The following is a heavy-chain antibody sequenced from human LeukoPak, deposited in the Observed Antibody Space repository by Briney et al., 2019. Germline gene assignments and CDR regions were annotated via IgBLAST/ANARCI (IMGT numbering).Heavy chain of an antibody. CDR3: AREYSAFDY. CDR1: GDPISTSSDY. D-gene: IGHD5-12*01. CDR2: IYYSGST. J-gene: IGHJ4*02. V-gene: IGHV4-61*08. Sequence: PSETLSLTCTVSGDPISTSSDYKWTWIRQPPWKGLEWIGYIYYSGSTNYNPSLQSRVTISVDTSNNQFSLKLTSVTAADTAVYYCAREYSAFDYWGQGTLVTVSS.